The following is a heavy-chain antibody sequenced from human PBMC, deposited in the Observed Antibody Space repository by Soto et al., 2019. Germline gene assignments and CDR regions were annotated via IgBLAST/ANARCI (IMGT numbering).Heavy chain of an antibody. Sequence: QVQLQQWGAGLLKPSETLSLTCAVYGGSFSGYYWSWIRQPPGKGLEGIGEINHSGSTNYNKSLKTRLTISVDESKNQFSLKLSSVTAAETAVYYCARLGILGVVISRNWFDPLVQGTLVTVSS. J-gene: IGHJ5*02. CDR2: INHSGST. V-gene: IGHV4-34*01. CDR3: ARLGILGVVISRNWFDP. CDR1: GGSFSGYY. D-gene: IGHD3-3*01.